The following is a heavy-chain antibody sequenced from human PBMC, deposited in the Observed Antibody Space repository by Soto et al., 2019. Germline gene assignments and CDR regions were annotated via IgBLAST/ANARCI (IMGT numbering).Heavy chain of an antibody. CDR1: GFTFSNAW. Sequence: GGSLRLSCAASGFTFSNAWMSWVRQAPGKGLEWVGRIKSKTDGGTTDYAAPVKGRFTISRDDSKNTLYLQMNSLKTEDTAVYYCTTDSRVVVVPAAMSYFQHWGQGTLVTVSS. D-gene: IGHD2-2*01. CDR3: TTDSRVVVVPAAMSYFQH. CDR2: IKSKTDGGTT. J-gene: IGHJ1*01. V-gene: IGHV3-15*01.